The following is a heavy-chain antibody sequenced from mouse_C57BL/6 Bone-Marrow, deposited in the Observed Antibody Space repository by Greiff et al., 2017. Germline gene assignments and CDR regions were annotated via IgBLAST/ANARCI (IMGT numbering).Heavy chain of an antibody. J-gene: IGHJ3*01. V-gene: IGHV14-3*01. CDR2: IDPANGNT. Sequence: VQLQQSVAELVRPGASVKLSCTASGFNITNTYMPWVKQRPEQGLEWIGRIDPANGNTKYAPKFQGKATITADTSSNTAYLQLSSLTSEDTAIYYCARSDYWFADWGQGTLVTVSA. CDR3: ARSDYWFAD. CDR1: GFNITNTY. D-gene: IGHD1-1*02.